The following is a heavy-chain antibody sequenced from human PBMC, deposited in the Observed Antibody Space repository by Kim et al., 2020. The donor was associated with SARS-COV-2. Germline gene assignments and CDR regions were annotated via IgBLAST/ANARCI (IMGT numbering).Heavy chain of an antibody. J-gene: IGHJ4*02. CDR1: GFTFGDYY. D-gene: IGHD1-7*01. CDR3: AKGGSWYYDAFDS. Sequence: GGSLRLSCAATGFTFGDYYMVWIRQAPGKGLEWLSFISSGGSHTNYAVSVKGRFTISRDNSNNSVFLQMDSLRGDDTAVYYCAKGGSWYYDAFDSWGQGT. CDR2: ISSGGSHT. V-gene: IGHV3-11*06.